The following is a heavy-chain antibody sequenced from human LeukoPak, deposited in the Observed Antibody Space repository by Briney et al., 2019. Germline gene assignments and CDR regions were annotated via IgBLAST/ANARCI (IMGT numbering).Heavy chain of an antibody. Sequence: SDTLSLTCTVSGGSISSYYWLWLRQRPGKGLEWIVYLYYSGSTTYSPSLKSRVTMSVDTSKSQSSLRLSSVTAADTAIYYCARVRGTFETDWGQGTLVTVSP. J-gene: IGHJ1*01. D-gene: IGHD3-16*01. CDR3: ARVRGTFETD. CDR1: GGSISSYY. V-gene: IGHV4-59*07. CDR2: LYYSGST.